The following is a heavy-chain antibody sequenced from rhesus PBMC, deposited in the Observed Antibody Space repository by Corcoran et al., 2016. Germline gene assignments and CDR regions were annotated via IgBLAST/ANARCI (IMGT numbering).Heavy chain of an antibody. Sequence: QVKLQQWGEGLVKPSETLSLTCAVYGGSISGYYYWTWIRQPPGKGLEWIGNIDGRRPTTNYTPPLKNQITISKDTSKNQFSLKLSSVLAADTAVYYCSRPTYYYGSGYPNYFDSWGQGVLVTVSS. CDR1: GGSISGYYY. J-gene: IGHJ4*01. V-gene: IGHV4-73*01. CDR3: SRPTYYYGSGYPNYFDS. D-gene: IGHD3-28*01. CDR2: IDGRRPTT.